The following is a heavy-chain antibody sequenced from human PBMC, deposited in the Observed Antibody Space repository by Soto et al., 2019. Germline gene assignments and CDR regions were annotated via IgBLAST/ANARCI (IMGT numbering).Heavy chain of an antibody. V-gene: IGHV1-2*02. CDR3: ARNMDYYYGPGSGNGHGV. D-gene: IGHD3-10*01. J-gene: IGHJ6*02. CDR1: GYTFTAYY. CDR2: INPKFGDT. Sequence: QVQLVQSEAEVKEPGDSVRVSCEASGYTFTAYYIHWVRQVPGQGLEWMGWINPKFGDTTYAQDFQGRVTMTRDMSISTVYMELSRLTSDDTAIYYCARNMDYYYGPGSGNGHGVWGQGTTVTVFS.